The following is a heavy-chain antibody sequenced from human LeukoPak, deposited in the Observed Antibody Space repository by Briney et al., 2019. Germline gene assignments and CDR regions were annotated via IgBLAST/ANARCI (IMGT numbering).Heavy chain of an antibody. D-gene: IGHD1-26*01. CDR2: ISAYNGNT. V-gene: IGHV1-18*01. CDR1: GYTFTIYG. J-gene: IGHJ5*02. CDR3: AQGGSRWDWFDP. Sequence: RASVRVSCKASGYTFTIYGISWGRQAPGQGLEWMGWISAYNGNTNYTQKLQGRVTMTTDPSTSTAYMELRSLRSDDTAVYSCAQGGSRWDWFDPWGQGTLVTASS.